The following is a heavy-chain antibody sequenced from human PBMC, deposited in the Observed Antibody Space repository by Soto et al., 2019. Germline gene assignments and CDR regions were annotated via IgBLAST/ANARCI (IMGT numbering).Heavy chain of an antibody. V-gene: IGHV3-11*01. CDR2: IYSGGSTV. CDR3: AKRIVGTTGHAFDV. Sequence: QVQLVESGGGLVKPGGSLRLSCAASGFTFSDFHMIWVRQAPGKGLAWISYIYSGGSTVSYADSVQGRFTISRDNAKNSLYLQLDSLRVEDTAVYYCAKRIVGTTGHAFDVWGQGTTVTISS. CDR1: GFTFSDFH. D-gene: IGHD1-26*01. J-gene: IGHJ6*02.